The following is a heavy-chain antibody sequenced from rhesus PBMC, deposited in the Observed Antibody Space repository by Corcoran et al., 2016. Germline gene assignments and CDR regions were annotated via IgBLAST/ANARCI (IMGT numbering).Heavy chain of an antibody. CDR1: GFSISTTGMG. D-gene: IGHD4-29*01. CDR2: IYCDDDK. V-gene: IGHV2-174*01. CDR3: ARRPHYGNLDY. J-gene: IGHJ4*01. Sequence: QVTLKESGPALVKPTQTLTLPCTFSGFSISTTGMGVGWIRQPPGKSLEWLALIYCDDDKYYSTSLKSRLTISKDTSKNQVVFTMTNMDPVDTATYFCARRPHYGNLDYWGQGVLVIVSS.